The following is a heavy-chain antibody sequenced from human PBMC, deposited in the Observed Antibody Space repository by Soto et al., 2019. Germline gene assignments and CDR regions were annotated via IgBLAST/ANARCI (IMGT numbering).Heavy chain of an antibody. D-gene: IGHD6-19*01. CDR3: ARVFDFWSIAVAGTPVPDY. J-gene: IGHJ4*02. CDR1: GDSISTSY. CDR2: FHSNGNS. Sequence: SETLSLTCSVSGDSISTSYWSWIRQPAEKRPEWIGRFHSNGNSHYNPSLRSRVSMSMDTSKKEIYLELTSVTAADTAVYYCARVFDFWSIAVAGTPVPDYWGQGTLVTVSS. V-gene: IGHV4-4*07.